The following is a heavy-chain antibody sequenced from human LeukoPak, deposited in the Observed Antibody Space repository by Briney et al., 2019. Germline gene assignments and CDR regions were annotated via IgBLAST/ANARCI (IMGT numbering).Heavy chain of an antibody. CDR2: IYYSGST. CDR1: GDSISSYY. CDR3: ARLNVDMLLDY. J-gene: IGHJ4*02. V-gene: IGHV4-59*01. Sequence: SETLSLTCTVSGDSISSYYWSWIRQPPGKVLEWIGYIYYSGSTNYNPSLKSRVTISVDTSKNQFSLKLSSVTAADTAVYYCARLNVDMLLDYWGQGTLVTVSS. D-gene: IGHD3-16*01.